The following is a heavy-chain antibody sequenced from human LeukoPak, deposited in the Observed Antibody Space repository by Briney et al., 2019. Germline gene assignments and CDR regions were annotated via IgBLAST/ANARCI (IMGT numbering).Heavy chain of an antibody. Sequence: NPGGSLRLSCAASGFTFSSYSMNWVRQAPGKGLEWVSSISSSSSYIYYADSVKGRFTISRDNAKNSLYLQMNSLRAEDTAVYYCARTPTGYCSGGSCLPLYYYYMDVWGKGTTVTVSS. CDR1: GFTFSSYS. CDR3: ARTPTGYCSGGSCLPLYYYYMDV. J-gene: IGHJ6*03. CDR2: ISSSSSYI. D-gene: IGHD2-15*01. V-gene: IGHV3-21*01.